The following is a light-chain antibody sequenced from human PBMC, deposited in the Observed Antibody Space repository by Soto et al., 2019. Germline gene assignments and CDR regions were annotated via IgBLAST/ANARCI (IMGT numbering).Light chain of an antibody. V-gene: IGKV3-20*01. CDR3: QXYGSSSWT. CDR1: QSVSSSY. CDR2: GAS. Sequence: EIVLTQSPGTLSLSPGERATLSCRASQSVSSSYLAWYQQKPGQAPRLLIYGASSRATGIPDRFSGSGSETDFTLTISRLEPEDVXXYYXQXYGSSSWTFGQGTKVEMK. J-gene: IGKJ1*01.